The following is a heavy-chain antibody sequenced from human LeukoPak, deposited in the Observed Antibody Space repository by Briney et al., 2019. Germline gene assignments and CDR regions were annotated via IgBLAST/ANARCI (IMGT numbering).Heavy chain of an antibody. CDR3: ARALADILTGYYPLFEY. V-gene: IGHV1-69*01. J-gene: IGHJ4*02. Sequence: SVKVSCKASGGTFSSYAISWVRQAPGQGLEWMGGIIPIFGTANYAQKFQGRVTITADESTSTAYMELRSLRSDDTAVYYCARALADILTGYYPLFEYWGQGTLVTVSS. D-gene: IGHD3-9*01. CDR2: IIPIFGTA. CDR1: GGTFSSYA.